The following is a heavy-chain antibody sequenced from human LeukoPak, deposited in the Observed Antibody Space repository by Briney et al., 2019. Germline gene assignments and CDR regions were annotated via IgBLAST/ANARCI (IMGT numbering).Heavy chain of an antibody. CDR1: GFTFSNYW. CDR2: MNIDGSEK. V-gene: IGHV3-7*01. J-gene: IGHJ4*02. D-gene: IGHD1-26*01. CDR3: ARDPVEWELLLDY. Sequence: GRSLRLSCAASGFTFSNYWMGWVRQAPGKRPEWVANMNIDGSEKYYADSVKGRFSISRDNARNSVYLQMASLRVEDTAVYYCARDPVEWELLLDYWGQGTLVTVSS.